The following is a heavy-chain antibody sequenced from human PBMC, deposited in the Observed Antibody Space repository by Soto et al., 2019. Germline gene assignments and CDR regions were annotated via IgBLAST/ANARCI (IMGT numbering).Heavy chain of an antibody. CDR3: AKDLEDAYGMVSGYYYYGMDV. D-gene: IGHD2-21*01. CDR2: ISGSGGST. J-gene: IGHJ6*02. Sequence: EVQLLESGGGLVQPGGSLRLSCAASGFTFSSYAMSWVRQAPGKGLEWVSAISGSGGSTYYADSVKGRFTISRDNSKNSLYLQMNSLRVEDTAVYYWAKDLEDAYGMVSGYYYYGMDVWGQGTTVTVSS. CDR1: GFTFSSYA. V-gene: IGHV3-23*01.